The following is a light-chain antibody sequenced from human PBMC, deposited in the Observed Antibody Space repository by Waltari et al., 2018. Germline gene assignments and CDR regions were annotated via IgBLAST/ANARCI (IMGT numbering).Light chain of an antibody. CDR1: QSIMNN. V-gene: IGKV3-15*01. CDR2: GSS. J-gene: IGKJ1*01. CDR3: HQYNSWPKT. Sequence: DIVLTQSPATLSVSPGKRATLSCRASQSIMNNLAWYQQKPGQAPRLLIYGSSSRTTDVPARFSGSGSGTEFTLTISCLRSGDSAIYYCHQYNSWPKTFGQWTKVEI.